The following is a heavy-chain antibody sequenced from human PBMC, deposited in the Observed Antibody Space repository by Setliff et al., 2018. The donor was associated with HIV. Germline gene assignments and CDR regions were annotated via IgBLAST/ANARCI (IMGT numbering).Heavy chain of an antibody. V-gene: IGHV3-23*01. CDR2: ISASGGST. D-gene: IGHD1-1*01. CDR1: GFTFPDSA. J-gene: IGHJ4*02. Sequence: GGSLRLSCAASGFTFPDSAMTWVRQAPGKGLEWVSVISASGGSTYYADSVKGRFTISRDNSKNTLYLQMNSLRAEDTAVYYCARLRGLNLEPFDYWGQGTLVTVSS. CDR3: ARLRGLNLEPFDY.